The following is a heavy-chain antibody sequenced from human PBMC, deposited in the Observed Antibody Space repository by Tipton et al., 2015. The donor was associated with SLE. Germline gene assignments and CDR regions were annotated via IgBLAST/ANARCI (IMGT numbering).Heavy chain of an antibody. Sequence: TLSLTCAVYGGSFSGYYCRWVRPPPGEGLGGVGEINHSGSTNYNPSLKSRVPISVDTSKNQFSLKLTSLTAADTAVYYCARGLYGDEPGYWGQGTLVTVSS. D-gene: IGHD4-17*01. CDR1: GGSFSGYY. CDR3: ARGLYGDEPGY. V-gene: IGHV4-34*01. J-gene: IGHJ4*02. CDR2: INHSGST.